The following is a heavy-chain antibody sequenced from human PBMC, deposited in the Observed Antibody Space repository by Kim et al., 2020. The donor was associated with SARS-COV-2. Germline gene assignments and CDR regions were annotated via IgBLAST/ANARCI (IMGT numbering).Heavy chain of an antibody. CDR1: GGSIINYY. J-gene: IGHJ4*02. D-gene: IGHD2-21*01. Sequence: SETLSLTCTVSGGSIINYYWSWIRQPPGEGLEWIGNINERGTTNYSPSLKSRVVMSVDTSKSQLSLKLTSVTAADTALYYCARGFQPVAHDYWGQGTLVTVSS. CDR2: INERGTT. V-gene: IGHV4-59*01. CDR3: ARGFQPVAHDY.